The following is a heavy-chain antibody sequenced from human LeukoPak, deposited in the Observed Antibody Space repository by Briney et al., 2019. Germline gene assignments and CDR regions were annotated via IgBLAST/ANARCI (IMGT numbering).Heavy chain of an antibody. J-gene: IGHJ4*02. Sequence: ASVKVSCKASGYSFSSYAISWVRQAPGQGLEWMGWISANNGNTNYAQKLQGRVTMTTETSTSTAYMELRSLRSDDTAVYYCASVYFDFWGQGTLVTVSS. CDR1: GYSFSSYA. V-gene: IGHV1-18*01. CDR2: ISANNGNT. CDR3: ASVYFDF.